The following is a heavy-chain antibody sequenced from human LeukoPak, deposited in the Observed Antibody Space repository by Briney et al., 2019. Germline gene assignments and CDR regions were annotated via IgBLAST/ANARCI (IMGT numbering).Heavy chain of an antibody. D-gene: IGHD5-12*01. CDR1: GGSISSSSYY. CDR2: IYYSGST. Sequence: PSETLSLTCTVSGGSISSSSYYWGWIRQPPGKGLEWIGSIYYSGSTYYNPSLKSRVTISVGTSKNQFSLKLSSVTAADTAVYYCARGGYSGYDPTNWFDPWGQGALVTVSS. CDR3: ARGGYSGYDPTNWFDP. J-gene: IGHJ5*02. V-gene: IGHV4-39*07.